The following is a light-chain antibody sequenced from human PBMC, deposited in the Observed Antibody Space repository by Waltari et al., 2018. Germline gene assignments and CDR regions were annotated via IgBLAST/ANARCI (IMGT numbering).Light chain of an antibody. CDR3: HQYNRWPRT. J-gene: IGKJ1*01. CDR1: QSVSNN. CDR2: GAS. V-gene: IGKV3D-15*01. Sequence: EIVMTQSPATLSVSPGERATLPCRASQSVSNNLAWYQQKPGQTPRLLIYGASIRATGIPARFSGSGSGTEFTLTISSLQSEDFAVYYCHQYNRWPRTFGQGTKVEIK.